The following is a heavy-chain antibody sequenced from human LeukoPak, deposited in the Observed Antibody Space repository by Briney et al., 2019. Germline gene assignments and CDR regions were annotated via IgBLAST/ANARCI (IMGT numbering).Heavy chain of an antibody. D-gene: IGHD6-19*01. J-gene: IGHJ5*02. CDR3: ARGENRRWLATGNWFDP. CDR1: GYTFTGYY. Sequence: ASVKVSCKASGYTFTGYYMHWVRQAPGQGLEWMGWINPNSGGTNYAQKFQGRVTMTRDTSISTAYMELSRLRSDDTAVYYCARGENRRWLATGNWFDPWGQGALVTVSS. V-gene: IGHV1-2*02. CDR2: INPNSGGT.